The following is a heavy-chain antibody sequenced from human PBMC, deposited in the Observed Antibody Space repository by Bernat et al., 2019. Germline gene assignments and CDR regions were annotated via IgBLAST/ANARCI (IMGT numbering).Heavy chain of an antibody. D-gene: IGHD3-10*01. CDR3: ARDRSGSYPREVNWFDP. CDR2: ISSSSSYT. J-gene: IGHJ5*02. CDR1: GFTFSDYY. V-gene: IGHV3-11*05. Sequence: QVQLVESGGGLVKPGGSLRLSCAASGFTFSDYYMSWIRQAPGKGLEWVSYISSSSSYTNYADSVKGRFTISRDNAKNSLYLQMNSLRAEDTAVYYCARDRSGSYPREVNWFDPWGQGTLVTVSS.